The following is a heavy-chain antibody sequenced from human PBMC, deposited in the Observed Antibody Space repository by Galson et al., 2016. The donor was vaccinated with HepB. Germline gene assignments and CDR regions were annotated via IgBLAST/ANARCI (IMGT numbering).Heavy chain of an antibody. CDR2: THPSSGDS. CDR1: GYINYD. V-gene: IGHV1-8*01. D-gene: IGHD2-15*01. J-gene: IGHJ6*04. Sequence: SVKVSCKVSGYINYDIVWVRQATGQGLEWMGWTHPSSGDSGYAQRFQGRITMTRDTSINTFYMEMSSLKSEDTAVYYCAKASGYCGGGSCFGSYGLDFWGNGTTVTVSS. CDR3: AKASGYCGGGSCFGSYGLDF.